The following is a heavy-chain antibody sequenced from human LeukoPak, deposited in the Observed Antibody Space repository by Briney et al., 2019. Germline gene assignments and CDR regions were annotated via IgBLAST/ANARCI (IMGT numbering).Heavy chain of an antibody. V-gene: IGHV4-39*07. J-gene: IGHJ4*02. CDR3: ARGFGVGSSGYSLDY. CDR2: IYYSGST. D-gene: IGHD3-22*01. Sequence: PSETLSLTCTVSGGSISSGSYYWGWIRQPPGKGLEWIGSIYYSGSTYYNPSLKSRVTISVDTSKNQFSLKLSSVTAADTAVYYCARGFGVGSSGYSLDYWGQGTLVTVSS. CDR1: GGSISSGSYY.